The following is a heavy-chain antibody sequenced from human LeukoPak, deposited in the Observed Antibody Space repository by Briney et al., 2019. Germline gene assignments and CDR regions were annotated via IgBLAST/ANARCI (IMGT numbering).Heavy chain of an antibody. D-gene: IGHD5-24*01. J-gene: IGHJ3*02. Sequence: SQTLSLTCTVSGGSISSGSYYWSWIRQPAGKGLEWIGRIYTSGSTNYNPSLKSRVTISVDTSKNQFSLKLGSVTAADTAVYYCAARRDGYIGDAFDIWGQGTMVTVSS. V-gene: IGHV4-61*02. CDR3: AARRDGYIGDAFDI. CDR2: IYTSGST. CDR1: GGSISSGSYY.